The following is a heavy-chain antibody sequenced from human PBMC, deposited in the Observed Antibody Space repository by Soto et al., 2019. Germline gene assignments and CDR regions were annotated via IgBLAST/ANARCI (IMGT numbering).Heavy chain of an antibody. J-gene: IGHJ4*02. CDR2: INSVYGNT. CDR1: GYTITSYA. Sequence: SLVKVACKTAGYTITSYAMHCVRQAPGQRLKGMGWINSVYGNTKYSQQFQGRVTITRDTSASTAYMELSSLRSEDTAVYYCARSIVVVTALDYWGQGTLVTASS. CDR3: ARSIVVVTALDY. V-gene: IGHV1-3*01. D-gene: IGHD2-21*02.